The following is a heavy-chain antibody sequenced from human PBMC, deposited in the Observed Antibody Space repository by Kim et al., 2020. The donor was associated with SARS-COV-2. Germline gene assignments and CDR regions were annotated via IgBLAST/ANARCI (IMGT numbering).Heavy chain of an antibody. V-gene: IGHV3-66*01. CDR2: IYSGCST. CDR1: GFPVSNNY. D-gene: IGHD2-15*01. Sequence: GSLRLSCAASGFPVSNNYMGWVRQAPGKGLEWVSVIYSGCSTYYEDSVKGRFTISRDTSKNTLYLQMNSLRAEDTAVYYCARDCGGSCYSGSILLFDFRGQGTLVTVSS. CDR3: ARDCGGSCYSGSILLFDF. J-gene: IGHJ4*02.